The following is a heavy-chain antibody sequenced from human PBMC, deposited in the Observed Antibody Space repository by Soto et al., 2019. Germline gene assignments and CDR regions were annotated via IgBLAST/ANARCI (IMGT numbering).Heavy chain of an antibody. CDR3: ARQDSSSWFGRNYLNWFDP. J-gene: IGHJ5*02. D-gene: IGHD6-13*01. Sequence: SETLSLTCTVSGGSISSSSYYWGWIRQPPGKGLEWIGSIYYSGSTYYNPSLKSRVTISVDTSKNQFSLKLSSVTAADTAVYYCARQDSSSWFGRNYLNWFDPWGQGTLVTVSS. V-gene: IGHV4-39*01. CDR1: GGSISSSSYY. CDR2: IYYSGST.